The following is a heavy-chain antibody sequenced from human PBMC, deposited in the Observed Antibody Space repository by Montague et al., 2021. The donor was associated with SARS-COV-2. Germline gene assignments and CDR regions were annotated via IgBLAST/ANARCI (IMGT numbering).Heavy chain of an antibody. CDR2: IYYSGST. CDR3: AIQGPLFSWFDP. V-gene: IGHV4-39*01. J-gene: IGHJ5*02. D-gene: IGHD3-10*02. CDR1: GGSISSSSYY. Sequence: SETLSLTCTVSGGSISSSSYYWGWIRQPPGKGLEWIGSIYYSGSTYYNPSLKSRVTISVDTSKNQFPLKLSSVTAADTSVYYCAIQGPLFSWFDPWGQGTLVTVSS.